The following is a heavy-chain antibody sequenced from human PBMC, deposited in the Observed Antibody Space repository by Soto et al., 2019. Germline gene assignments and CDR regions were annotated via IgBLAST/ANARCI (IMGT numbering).Heavy chain of an antibody. J-gene: IGHJ4*02. CDR1: GGSISSYY. D-gene: IGHD4-17*01. CDR2: IYYSGST. V-gene: IGHV4-59*01. Sequence: QVQLQESGPGLVKPSETLSLTCTVSGGSISSYYWSWIRQPPGKGLEWIGYIYYSGSTNYTPSLKSRVTISVDTSKNQFSLKLSSVTAADTAVYYCATSDDYGGILDYWGQGTLVTVSS. CDR3: ATSDDYGGILDY.